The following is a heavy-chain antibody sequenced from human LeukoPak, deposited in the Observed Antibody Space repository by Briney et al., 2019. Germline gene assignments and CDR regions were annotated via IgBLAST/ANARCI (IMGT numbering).Heavy chain of an antibody. D-gene: IGHD5-12*01. J-gene: IGHJ4*02. CDR1: GASISSYY. V-gene: IGHV4-59*01. CDR2: IYSSANT. CDR3: AREGTINDFHY. Sequence: PSETLSLTCTVSGASISSYYWYWIRQPPGKGLEWIGYIYSSANTDSNPSLKSRVTISVDTSKSQFSLNLTSVTAADTAVYYCAREGTINDFHYWGQGILVTVSS.